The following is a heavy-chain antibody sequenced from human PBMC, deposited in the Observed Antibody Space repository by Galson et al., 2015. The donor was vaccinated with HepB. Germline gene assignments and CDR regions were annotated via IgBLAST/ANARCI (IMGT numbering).Heavy chain of an antibody. CDR2: IDHDGTAT. D-gene: IGHD3-10*01. CDR3: AKVVPGGADY. CDR1: GFSVSSNF. Sequence: SLRLSCAASGFSVSSNFMSWVRQAPGKGLEWVASIDHDGTATYYVDSAKGRFTISRDNAENSLYLQMNSLRVDDTAVYYCAKVVPGGADYWGQGALVTVSS. V-gene: IGHV3-7*03. J-gene: IGHJ4*02.